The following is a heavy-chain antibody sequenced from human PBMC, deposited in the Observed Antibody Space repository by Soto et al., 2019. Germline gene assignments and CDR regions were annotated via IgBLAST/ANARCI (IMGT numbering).Heavy chain of an antibody. Sequence: ASVKVSCKASGYTFTSYGISWVRQAPGQGLEWMGWISAYNGNTNYAQKLQGRVTMTTDTSTSTAYMELRSLRSDDTAVYYCAREACSSTSCYRPYYYYGMDVWGQGTTVTV. V-gene: IGHV1-18*04. J-gene: IGHJ6*02. CDR3: AREACSSTSCYRPYYYYGMDV. CDR2: ISAYNGNT. D-gene: IGHD2-2*01. CDR1: GYTFTSYG.